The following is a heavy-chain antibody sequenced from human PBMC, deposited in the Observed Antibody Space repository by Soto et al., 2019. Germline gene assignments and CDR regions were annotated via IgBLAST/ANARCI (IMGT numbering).Heavy chain of an antibody. Sequence: PGGSLRLSCAASGFTFSSYSMNWVRQAPGKGLEWVSYISSSSSTIYYADSVKGRSTISRDNAKNSLYLQMNSLRDEDTAVYYCARDKSSSTTPNRYYYYGMDVWGQGTTVTVSS. CDR1: GFTFSSYS. J-gene: IGHJ6*02. D-gene: IGHD2-2*01. CDR3: ARDKSSSTTPNRYYYYGMDV. V-gene: IGHV3-48*02. CDR2: ISSSSSTI.